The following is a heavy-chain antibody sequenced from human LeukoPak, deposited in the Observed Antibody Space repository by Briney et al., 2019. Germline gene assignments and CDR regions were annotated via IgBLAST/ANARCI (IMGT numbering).Heavy chain of an antibody. CDR2: IYYSRST. J-gene: IGHJ4*02. CDR1: GGSVSSGSYY. Sequence: SETLSLTCTVSGGSVSSGSYYWSWIRQPPGKGLEWIGYIYYSRSTNYNPSLKSRVTISVDTSKNQFSLKLSSVTAADTAVYHCAREAMYSYGNNFDYWGQGTLVTVSS. CDR3: AREAMYSYGNNFDY. V-gene: IGHV4-61*01. D-gene: IGHD5-18*01.